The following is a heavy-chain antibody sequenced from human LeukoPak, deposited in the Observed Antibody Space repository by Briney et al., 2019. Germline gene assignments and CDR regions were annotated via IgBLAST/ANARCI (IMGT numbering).Heavy chain of an antibody. CDR3: ARAGYYYYYMDV. J-gene: IGHJ6*03. V-gene: IGHV4-34*01. CDR1: GGSFSGYY. CDR2: INHSGST. Sequence: SETLSLTCAVYGGSFSGYYWSWIRQPPGKGLEWIGEINHSGSTNYNPSLKSRVTISVDTSKNQFSLKLTSVTAADTAVYYCARAGYYYYYMDVWGKGTTVTVSS.